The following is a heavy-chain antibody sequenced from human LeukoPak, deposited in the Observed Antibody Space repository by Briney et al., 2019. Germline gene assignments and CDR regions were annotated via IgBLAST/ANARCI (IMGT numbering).Heavy chain of an antibody. V-gene: IGHV3-48*01. D-gene: IGHD2-2*02. Sequence: GGSLRLSCAPSGFTFTNYNINWVRQAPGKGLEWVSYISCSSATIYYADSVRGRFTISRDNAKNSLYLQMNSLRAEDTAVYYCARDPGYCDGTTYYTNWYFDLWGRGTLVTVSS. CDR3: ARDPGYCDGTTYYTNWYFDL. J-gene: IGHJ2*01. CDR2: ISCSSATI. CDR1: GFTFTNYN.